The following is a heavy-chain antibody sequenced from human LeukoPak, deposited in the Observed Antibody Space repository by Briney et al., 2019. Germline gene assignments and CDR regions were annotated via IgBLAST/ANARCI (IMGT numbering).Heavy chain of an antibody. V-gene: IGHV3-30*18. J-gene: IGHJ6*01. CDR3: AKEHSDRGYYSNSMNV. Sequence: GRSLRLSCAPSVFTLSSYGMPSVPGSPGTGREGVTGMSYDGSDRYYSDSVKARFTISRHNPKHTMYLQMNSLRGQQPAVYSLAKEHSDRGYYSNSMNVWGQGATVTVSP. CDR1: VFTLSSYG. CDR2: MSYDGSDR. D-gene: IGHD2-21*02.